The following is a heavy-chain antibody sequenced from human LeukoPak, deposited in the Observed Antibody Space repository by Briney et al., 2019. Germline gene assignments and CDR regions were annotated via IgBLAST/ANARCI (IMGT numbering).Heavy chain of an antibody. CDR3: ASLLRYFDWFPGLDY. Sequence: PGRSLRLSCAASGFTFSSYAMHWVRQAPGKGLEWVSAISGSGGSTYYADSVKGRFTISRDNSKNTLYLQMNSLRAEDTAVYYCASLLRYFDWFPGLDYWGQGTLVTVSS. V-gene: IGHV3-23*01. J-gene: IGHJ4*02. D-gene: IGHD3-9*01. CDR1: GFTFSSYA. CDR2: ISGSGGST.